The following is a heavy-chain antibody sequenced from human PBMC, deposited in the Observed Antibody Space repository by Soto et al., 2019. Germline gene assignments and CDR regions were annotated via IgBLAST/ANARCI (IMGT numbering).Heavy chain of an antibody. CDR3: ARGIAYCGGDCAPDAFDI. Sequence: PGGSLRLSCAASGFTVSSNYMSWVRQAPGKGLEWVSYISSSSSTIYYADSVKGRFTISRDNAKNSLYLQMNSLRAEDTAVYYCARGIAYCGGDCAPDAFDIWGQGTMVTVSS. CDR1: GFTVSSNY. J-gene: IGHJ3*02. V-gene: IGHV3-48*01. D-gene: IGHD2-21*02. CDR2: ISSSSSTI.